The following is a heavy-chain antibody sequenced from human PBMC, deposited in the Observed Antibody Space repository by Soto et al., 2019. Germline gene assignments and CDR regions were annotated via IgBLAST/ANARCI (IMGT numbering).Heavy chain of an antibody. V-gene: IGHV4-39*01. J-gene: IGHJ6*02. CDR1: GGSISISTYF. CDR3: ARQGKRITIFGVVTGGLDV. CDR2: IHYSGTT. Sequence: QLQLQESGPGPVKPSETLSLTCSVSGGSISISTYFWVWIRQPPGKGLEWIGSIHYSGTTYYSPSLKSRLTISVDTSQNQFSLNLTSVTAADTAVYYCARQGKRITIFGVVTGGLDVWGQGTTVTIS. D-gene: IGHD3-3*01.